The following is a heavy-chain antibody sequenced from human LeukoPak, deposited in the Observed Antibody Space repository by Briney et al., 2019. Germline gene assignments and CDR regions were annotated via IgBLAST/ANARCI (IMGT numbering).Heavy chain of an antibody. D-gene: IGHD6-13*01. V-gene: IGHV3-48*02. J-gene: IGHJ3*02. Sequence: GGSLRLSCAASGFTFSSYSMNWVRQAPGKGLEWVSYISSSSSTIYYADSVKGRFTISRDNAKNSLYLQMNSLRDEDTAVYYCASLLSDRIAAAGTGVHDAFDIWGQGTMVTVSS. CDR1: GFTFSSYS. CDR3: ASLLSDRIAAAGTGVHDAFDI. CDR2: ISSSSSTI.